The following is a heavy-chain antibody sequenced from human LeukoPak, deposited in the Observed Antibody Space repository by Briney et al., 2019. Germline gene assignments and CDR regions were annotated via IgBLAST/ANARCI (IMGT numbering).Heavy chain of an antibody. Sequence: SETLSLTCAVSGGSFSGYYWSWIRQPPGKGLEWIGEINHSGSTNYNPSLKSRDTISVDTSKNQFTLKLSSVTAADTAVYYCARGRDYYGSGAHYYMDVWGKGTTVTVSS. CDR1: GGSFSGYY. CDR3: ARGRDYYGSGAHYYMDV. D-gene: IGHD3-10*01. CDR2: INHSGST. J-gene: IGHJ6*03. V-gene: IGHV4-34*01.